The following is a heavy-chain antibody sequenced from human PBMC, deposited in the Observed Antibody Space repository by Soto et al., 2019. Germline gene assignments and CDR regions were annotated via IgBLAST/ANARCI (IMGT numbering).Heavy chain of an antibody. CDR2: IYYSGST. J-gene: IGHJ4*02. V-gene: IGHV4-31*03. D-gene: IGHD3-22*01. CDR1: GGSISSGGYY. CDR3: ARGRREDYYDSSGYPLLGPVFY. Sequence: PSETLSLTCTVSGGSISSGGYYWSWIRQHPGKGLEWIGYIYYSGSTYYNPSLKSRVTISVDTSKNQFSLKLSSVTAADTAVYYCARGRREDYYDSSGYPLLGPVFYWGQGTLVTVSS.